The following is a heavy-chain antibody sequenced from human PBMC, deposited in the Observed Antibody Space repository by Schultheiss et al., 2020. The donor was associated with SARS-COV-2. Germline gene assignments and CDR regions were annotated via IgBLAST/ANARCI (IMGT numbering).Heavy chain of an antibody. CDR1: GYTFTGYY. V-gene: IGHV1-8*02. J-gene: IGHJ4*02. D-gene: IGHD2-21*02. CDR3: ARGVTPLSH. CDR2: MNPNSGNT. Sequence: ASVKVSCKASGYTFTGYYMHWVRQAPGQGLEWMGWMNPNSGNTGYAQKFQGRVTMTRNTSISTAYMELSSLRSEDTAVYYCARGVTPLSHWGQGTLVTVSS.